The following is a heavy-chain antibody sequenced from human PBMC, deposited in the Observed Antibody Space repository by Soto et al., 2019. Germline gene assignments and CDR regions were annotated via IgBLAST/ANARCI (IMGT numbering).Heavy chain of an antibody. CDR1: GVSISSGGYY. Sequence: SETLSLTCTVSGVSISSGGYYWSWIRQRPGKGLEWIGYIYYSGSTYYNPSLKSRVTISVDTTKNQFSLMMSSVTAADTAVYYCARVYYDILSGYSPIDFWGQGTLVTVSS. CDR3: ARVYYDILSGYSPIDF. J-gene: IGHJ4*02. CDR2: IYYSGST. V-gene: IGHV4-31*02. D-gene: IGHD3-9*01.